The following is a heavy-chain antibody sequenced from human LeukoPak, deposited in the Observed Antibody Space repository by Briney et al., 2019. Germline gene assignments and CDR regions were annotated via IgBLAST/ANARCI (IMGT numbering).Heavy chain of an antibody. CDR2: IYYSGST. V-gene: IGHV4-59*08. CDR1: GGSISSYY. D-gene: IGHD3-10*01. CDR3: ARSRGVRMFDY. Sequence: SETLSLTRTVSGGSISSYYWSWIRQPPGKGLEWIGYIYYSGSTNYNPSLKSRVTISVDTSKNQFSLKLSSVTAADTAVYYCARSRGVRMFDYWGQGTLVTVSS. J-gene: IGHJ4*02.